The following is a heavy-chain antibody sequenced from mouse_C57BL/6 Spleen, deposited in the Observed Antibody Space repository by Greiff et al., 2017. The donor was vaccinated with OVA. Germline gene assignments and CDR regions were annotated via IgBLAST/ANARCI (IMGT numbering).Heavy chain of an antibody. Sequence: EVNVVESGGGLVKPGGSLKLSCAASGFTFSSYAMSWVRQTPEKRLEWVATISDGGSYTYYPDNVKGRFTISRDNAKNNLYLQMSHLKSEDTAMYYCARWDDYDVYFDYWGQGTTLTVSS. CDR3: ARWDDYDVYFDY. V-gene: IGHV5-4*03. CDR2: ISDGGSYT. CDR1: GFTFSSYA. D-gene: IGHD2-4*01. J-gene: IGHJ2*01.